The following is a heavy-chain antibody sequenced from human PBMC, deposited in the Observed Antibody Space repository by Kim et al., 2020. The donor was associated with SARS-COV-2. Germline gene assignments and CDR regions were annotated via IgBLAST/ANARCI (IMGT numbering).Heavy chain of an antibody. D-gene: IGHD3-10*01. CDR1: GFTFGDYA. V-gene: IGHV3-49*03. CDR2: IRSKAYGGTT. CDR3: TREDRRRVLWFGEDSWFDP. Sequence: GGSLRLSCTASGFTFGDYAMSWFRQAPGKGLEWVGFIRSKAYGGTTEYAASVKGRFTISRDDSKSIAYLQMNSLKTEDTAVYYCTREDRRRVLWFGEDSWFDPWGQGTLVTVSS. J-gene: IGHJ5*02.